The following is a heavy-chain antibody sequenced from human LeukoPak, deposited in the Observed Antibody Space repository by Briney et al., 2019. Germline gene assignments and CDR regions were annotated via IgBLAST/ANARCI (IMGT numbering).Heavy chain of an antibody. J-gene: IGHJ4*02. D-gene: IGHD3-22*01. V-gene: IGHV1-24*01. CDR2: FDPEDGET. CDR1: GYTLTELS. Sequence: ASVKVSCKVSGYTLTELSMHWVRQAPGKGLEWMGGFDPEDGETIYAQKFQGRVTMTENTSTDTAYMELSSLRSEDTAVYYCATRNYYDSSAPEYWGQGTLVTVSS. CDR3: ATRNYYDSSAPEY.